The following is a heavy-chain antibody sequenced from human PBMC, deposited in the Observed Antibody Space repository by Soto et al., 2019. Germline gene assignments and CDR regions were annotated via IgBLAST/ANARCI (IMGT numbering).Heavy chain of an antibody. CDR3: ARGGGYCSGGSCPSLYYFDY. CDR2: ISYDGSNK. CDR1: GFTFSSYA. V-gene: IGHV3-30-3*01. D-gene: IGHD2-15*01. Sequence: GGSLRLSCAASGFTFSSYAMHWVRQAPGKGLEWVAVISYDGSNKYYADSVKGRFTISRDNSKNTLYLQMNSLRAEDTAVYYCARGGGYCSGGSCPSLYYFDYWGQGTLVT. J-gene: IGHJ4*02.